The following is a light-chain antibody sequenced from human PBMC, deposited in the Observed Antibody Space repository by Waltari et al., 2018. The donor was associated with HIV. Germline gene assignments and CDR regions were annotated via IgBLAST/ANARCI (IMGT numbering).Light chain of an antibody. J-gene: IGLJ3*02. Sequence: QTALTQPRSVSGSPGQAVTISCTGTSIDVGGYNDVSWYQRHPDKAPKLILYDVSERPSGVPDRFSGSKSDNTASRTISGLQPEDEADYFCCSYAGAFTWVFGEGTKLTV. CDR3: CSYAGAFTWV. V-gene: IGLV2-11*01. CDR2: DVS. CDR1: SIDVGGYND.